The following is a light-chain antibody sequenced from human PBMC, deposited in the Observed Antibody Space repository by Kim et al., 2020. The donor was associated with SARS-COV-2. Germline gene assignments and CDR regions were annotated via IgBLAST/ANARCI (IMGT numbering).Light chain of an antibody. Sequence: EIVLTQSPATLSLSPGERATLSCRASQSVGSYLLWYQQKPGQAPRLLIYDASNRATGIPARFSGSGSGTDFTLTISSLEPEDFAVYYCQHRRNWPPTFGGGTKVDIK. CDR1: QSVGSY. V-gene: IGKV3-11*01. J-gene: IGKJ4*01. CDR3: QHRRNWPPT. CDR2: DAS.